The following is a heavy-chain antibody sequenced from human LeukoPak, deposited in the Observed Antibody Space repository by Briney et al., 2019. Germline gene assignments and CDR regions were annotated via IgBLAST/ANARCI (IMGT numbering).Heavy chain of an antibody. J-gene: IGHJ4*02. CDR1: GFTFSSYA. CDR2: IIGSGSST. Sequence: PGGSLRLSCAASGFTFSSYAMSWVRQAPGKGLEWVSAIIGSGSSTYYADSVKGRFTISRDNSKNTLYLQMNSLRAEDTAVYYCATNDYGDYLFDYWGQGTLVTVSS. V-gene: IGHV3-23*01. CDR3: ATNDYGDYLFDY. D-gene: IGHD4-17*01.